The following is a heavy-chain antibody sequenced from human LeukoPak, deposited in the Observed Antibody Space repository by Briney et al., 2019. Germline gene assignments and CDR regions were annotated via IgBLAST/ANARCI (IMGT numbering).Heavy chain of an antibody. CDR3: ARLLSMVRGGLDAFDI. D-gene: IGHD3-10*01. V-gene: IGHV1-18*01. J-gene: IGHJ3*02. Sequence: WASVKVSCKASGYTFTSYGISWVRQAPGQGLEWMGWISAYNGNTNYAQKLQGRVTMTTDTSTSTAYMELRSLRSDDTAVYYCARLLSMVRGGLDAFDIWGQGTMVTVSS. CDR1: GYTFTSYG. CDR2: ISAYNGNT.